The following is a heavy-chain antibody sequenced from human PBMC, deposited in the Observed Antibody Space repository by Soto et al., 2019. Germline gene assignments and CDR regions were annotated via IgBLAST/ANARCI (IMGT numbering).Heavy chain of an antibody. Sequence: PSETLSLTCTVSGGSISSYYWSWIRQPPGKGLEWIGYSYYSGSTTYNPSIKSRVTISVDTSKNQFSLKLSSVTAADTAVYYFATTDDFWSGPPCDYWGQGTLVTVSS. CDR1: GGSISSYY. CDR3: ATTDDFWSGPPCDY. J-gene: IGHJ4*02. D-gene: IGHD3-3*01. V-gene: IGHV4-59*01. CDR2: SYYSGST.